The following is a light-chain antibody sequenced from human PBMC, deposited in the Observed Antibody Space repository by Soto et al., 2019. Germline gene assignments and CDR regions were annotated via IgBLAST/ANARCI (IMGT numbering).Light chain of an antibody. CDR1: SSDIGAYDY. J-gene: IGLJ3*02. Sequence: QSALTQPASVSGSPGESIIISCTGSSSDIGAYDYVSWYQHHPGRAPKVIIFEVNDRASGVSHRFSGSKSGNTASLTISGLQAEDEADDYCCSYTGTTSPWVFGGGTKLTVL. CDR3: CSYTGTTSPWV. V-gene: IGLV2-14*01. CDR2: EVN.